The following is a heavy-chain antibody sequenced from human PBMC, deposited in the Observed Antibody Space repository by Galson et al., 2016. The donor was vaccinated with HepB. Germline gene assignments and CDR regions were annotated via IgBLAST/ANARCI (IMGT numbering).Heavy chain of an antibody. Sequence: QSGAEVKKPGESLKISCRGSGYRFTSYWMGGVRQMPGKGREGGGIIYPGDSDTRYSPPFQGQVTISADKSINTAYLQWSSLKASDTAMYYCARVHFYYGMDVWGQGTTVTVSS. CDR2: IYPGDSDT. CDR1: GYRFTSYW. J-gene: IGHJ6*02. CDR3: ARVHFYYGMDV. V-gene: IGHV5-51*01.